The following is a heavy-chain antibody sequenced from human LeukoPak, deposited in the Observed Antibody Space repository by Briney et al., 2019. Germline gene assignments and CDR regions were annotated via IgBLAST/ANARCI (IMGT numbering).Heavy chain of an antibody. D-gene: IGHD3/OR15-3a*01. V-gene: IGHV3-74*01. CDR3: ARDLDRDGSTHFDY. J-gene: IGHJ4*02. CDR1: GFTFSSYW. CDR2: INTDGSTT. Sequence: GGSLRLSCAASGFTFSSYWMHWVRQAPGKGLVWVSHINTDGSTTNYADSVKGRFSVSRDNAKNTPYLQVNSLRAEDTAVYYCARDLDRDGSTHFDYWGQGTLVTVSS.